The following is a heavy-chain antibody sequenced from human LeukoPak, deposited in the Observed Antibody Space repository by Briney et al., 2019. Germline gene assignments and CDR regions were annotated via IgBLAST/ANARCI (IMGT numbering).Heavy chain of an antibody. CDR3: ARVSYDILTGYYGGGNDY. CDR1: GYTFTGYY. V-gene: IGHV1-2*02. Sequence: ASVKVSCKASGYTFTGYYMHWVRQAPGRGLEWMGWINPNSGGTNYAQKFQGRVTMTRDTSISTAYMELSRLRSDDTAVYYCARVSYDILTGYYGGGNDYWGQGTLVTVSS. CDR2: INPNSGGT. J-gene: IGHJ4*02. D-gene: IGHD3-9*01.